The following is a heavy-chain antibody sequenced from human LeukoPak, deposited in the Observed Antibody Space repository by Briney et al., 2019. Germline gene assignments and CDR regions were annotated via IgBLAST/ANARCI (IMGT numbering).Heavy chain of an antibody. CDR3: AKEVVVVPAAIGGFDY. CDR1: GFTFSSYA. D-gene: IGHD2-2*01. CDR2: ISGSGGST. J-gene: IGHJ4*02. V-gene: IGHV3-23*01. Sequence: GGSLRLSCAASGFTFSSYAMSRVRQAPGKGLEWVSAISGSGGSTYYADSVKGRFTISRDNSKNTLYLQMNSLRAEDTAVYYCAKEVVVVPAAIGGFDYWGQGTLVTVSS.